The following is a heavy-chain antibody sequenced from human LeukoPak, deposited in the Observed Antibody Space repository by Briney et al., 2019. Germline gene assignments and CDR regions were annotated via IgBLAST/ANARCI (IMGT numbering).Heavy chain of an antibody. CDR2: IYPGDSDT. CDR3: AGHRSAHYYYYGMDV. Sequence: GESLKISCKGSGYSFTSYWIGWVRQMPGKGLEWMGIIYPGDSDTRYSPSFQGQVTISADKSISTAYLQWSSLKASDTAMYYCAGHRSAHYYYYGMDVWGQGTTVTVSS. D-gene: IGHD2-15*01. J-gene: IGHJ6*02. V-gene: IGHV5-51*01. CDR1: GYSFTSYW.